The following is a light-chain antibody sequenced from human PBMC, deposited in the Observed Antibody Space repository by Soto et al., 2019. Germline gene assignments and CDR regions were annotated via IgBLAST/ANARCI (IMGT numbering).Light chain of an antibody. J-gene: IGLJ2*01. CDR3: SSYTSSSTRL. CDR1: SSDVGGYNY. CDR2: DVS. V-gene: IGLV2-14*01. Sequence: QSALTQPASVSGSPGQSITISRTGTSSDVGGYNYVSWYQQHPGKAPKLMIYDVSNRPSGVSNRFSGSKSGNTASLTISGLQAEDEADYYYSSYTSSSTRLFGGGTKLTVL.